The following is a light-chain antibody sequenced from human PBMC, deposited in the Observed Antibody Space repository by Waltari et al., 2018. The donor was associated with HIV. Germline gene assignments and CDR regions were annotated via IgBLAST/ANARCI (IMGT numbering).Light chain of an antibody. CDR1: QAINTF. J-gene: IGKJ2*01. CDR3: QQDDNLPPYT. V-gene: IGKV1-33*01. CDR2: DAS. Sequence: DIQMTQSPSSLSASVGDRVTIPCQASQAINTFLTWYQHKPGTAPKLLIYDASYLETGVPSRFSGSGSGTDFSLTISSLQPEDTATYYCQQDDNLPPYTFGQGTKVEIK.